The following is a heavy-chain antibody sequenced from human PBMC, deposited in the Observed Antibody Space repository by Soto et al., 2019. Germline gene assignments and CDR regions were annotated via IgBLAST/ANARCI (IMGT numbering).Heavy chain of an antibody. J-gene: IGHJ2*01. Sequence: QVQLQQSGPGLVKPSQTLSLICAISGDSVSSDSATWNWIRQSPSRGLEWLGRTYYRSKWYNDYAVSVKSRIAITPDTSNTQLSLQLNSVTPEDTAVYFCARDSSGWHWYFDLWRRGTLVTVSS. D-gene: IGHD6-19*01. CDR2: TYYRSKWYN. V-gene: IGHV6-1*01. CDR1: GDSVSSDSAT. CDR3: ARDSSGWHWYFDL.